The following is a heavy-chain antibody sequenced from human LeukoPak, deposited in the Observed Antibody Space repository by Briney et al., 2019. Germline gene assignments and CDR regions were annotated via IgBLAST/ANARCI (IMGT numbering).Heavy chain of an antibody. CDR1: GYTFTSYA. Sequence: GASVKVSCKASGYTFTSYAMHWVRQAPGQRLEWMGWINAGNGNTKYSQKFQGRVTITRDTSTSTAYMELRSLRSDDTAVYYCARGRSPLWYYGMDVWGQGTTVTVSS. J-gene: IGHJ6*02. CDR2: INAGNGNT. CDR3: ARGRSPLWYYGMDV. V-gene: IGHV1-3*01. D-gene: IGHD2-21*01.